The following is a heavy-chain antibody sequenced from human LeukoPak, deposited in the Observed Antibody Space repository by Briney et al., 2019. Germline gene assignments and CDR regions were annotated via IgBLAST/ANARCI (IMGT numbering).Heavy chain of an antibody. Sequence: ASVKVSCKASGYTFTSYDINWVRQAPGQGLEWMGWMSPNSDNTGYAQKFQGRVTFTRDTSISTAYMELRSLTSEDTAVYYCARDYGGSSGWFDPWGQGTLVTVSS. V-gene: IGHV1-8*01. CDR2: MSPNSDNT. D-gene: IGHD4-23*01. CDR3: ARDYGGSSGWFDP. J-gene: IGHJ5*02. CDR1: GYTFTSYD.